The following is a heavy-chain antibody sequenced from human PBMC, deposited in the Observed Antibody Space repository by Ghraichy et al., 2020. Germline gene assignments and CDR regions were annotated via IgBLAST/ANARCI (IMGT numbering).Heavy chain of an antibody. V-gene: IGHV3-23*01. D-gene: IGHD3-16*01. CDR1: GFTFRSYA. J-gene: IGHJ4*02. CDR3: GKGLGIWGSYFDY. CDR2: IDDRGGTT. Sequence: GGSLRLSCAASGFTFRSYAMAWVRQAPGKGLEWVSAIDDRGGTTYYADSVKGRFTISRDNSKNTLYLQMNSLRAEDTAVYFCGKGLGIWGSYFDYWGQGTLVPVSS.